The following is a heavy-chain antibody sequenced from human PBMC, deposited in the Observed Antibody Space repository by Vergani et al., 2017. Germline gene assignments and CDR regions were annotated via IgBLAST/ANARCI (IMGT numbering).Heavy chain of an antibody. CDR2: IQFDGSNQ. V-gene: IGHV3-30*02. CDR1: GLTLSNYD. CDR3: AKHFRGWGIDY. Sequence: QVQLVESGGGVVERWGSLRLSCATSGLTLSNYDMQWIRQGPGKGLEFVAFIQFDGSNQYYADSVKGRFTLSRDFSKNTLYLQMNSLRTDDTATYYCAKHFRGWGIDYWGQGTQVIVAS. D-gene: IGHD3-16*01. J-gene: IGHJ4*02.